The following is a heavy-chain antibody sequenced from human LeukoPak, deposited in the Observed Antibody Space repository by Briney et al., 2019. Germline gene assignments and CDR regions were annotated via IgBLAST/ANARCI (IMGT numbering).Heavy chain of an antibody. CDR3: AREVDSSSSGRNFDY. J-gene: IGHJ4*02. Sequence: SETLSLTCTVSGGSISSYYWSWIRQPPGKGLEWIGYIYYSGSTNYNPSLKSRVTISVDTSKNQFSLKLSSVTAADTAVYYCAREVDSSSSGRNFDYWGQGTLVTVSS. CDR2: IYYSGST. D-gene: IGHD6-6*01. CDR1: GGSISSYY. V-gene: IGHV4-59*12.